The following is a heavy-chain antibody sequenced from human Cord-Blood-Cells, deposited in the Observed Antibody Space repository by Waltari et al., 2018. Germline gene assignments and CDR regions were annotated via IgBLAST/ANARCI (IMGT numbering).Heavy chain of an antibody. J-gene: IGHJ4*02. Sequence: QVQLQESGPGLVKPSETLSLTCTVSGGSVSSGSYYWSWIRQPPGKGLEWIGYIYYSGSTNYNPSLKSRVTISVDTSKNQFSLKLSSVTAADTAVYYCASFSSSSWYDYWGQGTLVTVSS. CDR3: ASFSSSSWYDY. CDR2: IYYSGST. V-gene: IGHV4-61*01. CDR1: GGSVSSGSYY. D-gene: IGHD6-13*01.